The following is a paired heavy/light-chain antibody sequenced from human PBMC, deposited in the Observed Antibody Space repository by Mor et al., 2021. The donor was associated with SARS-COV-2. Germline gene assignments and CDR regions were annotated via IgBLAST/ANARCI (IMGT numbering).Light chain of an antibody. V-gene: IGLV1-47*01. CDR3: AAWDDSLRGPA. CDR2: SNN. Sequence: QSVLIQPPSLSGTPGQTVSISCSGSTSNIGSSFVYWYQQFPGAAPRLLVSSNNQRPSGVPGRFSGSKSGTSASLAINGLRSEDEAFYFCAAWDDSLRGPAIGEGTKLTVL. J-gene: IGLJ2*01. CDR1: TSNIGSSF.
Heavy chain of an antibody. CDR3: ALPLIGTLFDF. J-gene: IGHJ4*02. CDR2: INPSGDGT. V-gene: IGHV1-46*02. Sequence: QVQLVQSGAEVREPGASVKVSCKTSGYNFNGHYMHWVRQVRGQSLEWVGIINPSGDGTAYAPKFRGRATITKDTSTTTVYMELKSLTSDDTAVYYCALPLIGTLFDFWGQGTLVTVAS. D-gene: IGHD2-15*01. CDR1: GYNFNGHY.